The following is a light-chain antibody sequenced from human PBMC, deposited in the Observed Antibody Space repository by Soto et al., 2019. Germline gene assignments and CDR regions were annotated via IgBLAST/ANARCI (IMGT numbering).Light chain of an antibody. J-gene: IGKJ4*02. CDR1: QSISNR. Sequence: DIQMTQSPSTLSASVGDGVTITCRASQSISNRLAWYQQRPGKAPKYLIYDASTLDSGAPSRFSGSGSGTEFTLTISSLQPDDIATYYCQQYDSYSTFGGGTKVDI. V-gene: IGKV1-5*01. CDR3: QQYDSYST. CDR2: DAS.